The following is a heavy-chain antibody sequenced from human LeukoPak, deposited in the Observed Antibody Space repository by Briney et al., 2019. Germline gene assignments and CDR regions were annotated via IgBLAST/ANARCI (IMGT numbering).Heavy chain of an antibody. CDR2: IWYDGSNK. D-gene: IGHD3-22*01. Sequence: GGSLRLSCAASGFTFSSYGMHWVRQAPGKGLEWVAVIWYDGSNKYYADSVKGRFTISRDNSKNTLHLQMNSLRAEDTAVYYCARDTGYYDSSGYSPDYWGQGTLVTVSS. CDR1: GFTFSSYG. J-gene: IGHJ4*02. V-gene: IGHV3-33*01. CDR3: ARDTGYYDSSGYSPDY.